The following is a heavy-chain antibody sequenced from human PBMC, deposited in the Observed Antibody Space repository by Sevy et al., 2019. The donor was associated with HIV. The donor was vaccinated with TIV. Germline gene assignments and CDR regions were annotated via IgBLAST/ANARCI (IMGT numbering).Heavy chain of an antibody. D-gene: IGHD2-21*02. CDR2: LNGDRT. V-gene: IGHV3-23*01. CDR3: VTEETAPYFDC. J-gene: IGHJ4*02. CDR1: GFTFSTYA. Sequence: GGSLRLSCAASGFTFSTYAVSWVRQAPGKGLEWVAALNGDRTYYAGSVKGRFTISRDNPKNTVYLQVNSLRVEDTALYYCVTEETAPYFDCWGQGTLVTVSS.